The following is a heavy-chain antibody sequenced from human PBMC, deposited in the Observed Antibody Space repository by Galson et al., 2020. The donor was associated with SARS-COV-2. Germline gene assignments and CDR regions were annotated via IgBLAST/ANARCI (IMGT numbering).Heavy chain of an antibody. Sequence: GESLTISCDASGFTLANHALHWVRPAPDKRLEWAAQIFSDGSNKYYLESVKGRFTISRDNSENTVSLQMDNLRAEDTAVYFCARDGQLSSGWAFDYWGQGTLVTVSS. CDR2: IFSDGSNK. V-gene: IGHV3-33*01. D-gene: IGHD6-19*01. CDR3: ARDGQLSSGWAFDY. CDR1: GFTLANHA. J-gene: IGHJ4*02.